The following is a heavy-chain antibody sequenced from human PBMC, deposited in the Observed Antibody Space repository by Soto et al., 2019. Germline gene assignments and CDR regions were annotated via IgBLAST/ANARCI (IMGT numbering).Heavy chain of an antibody. CDR2: IYWHDDK. D-gene: IGHD6-13*01. CDR1: GFSLSTTGVG. V-gene: IGHV2-5*01. CDR3: AHRGGAAVGLYYFDY. Sequence: SGPTLVNPTQTLTLTCTFSGFSLSTTGVGVSWIRQPPGEALEWLALIYWHDDKRYSPSLKSRLTITKDTSKNQVVLTMTNMDPVDTATYYCAHRGGAAVGLYYFDYWGQGALVTVSS. J-gene: IGHJ4*02.